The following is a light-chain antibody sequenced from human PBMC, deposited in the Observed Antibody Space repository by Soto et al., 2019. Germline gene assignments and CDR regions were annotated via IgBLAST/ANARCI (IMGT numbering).Light chain of an antibody. Sequence: DIQMTQSPSSVSASVGDRVTITCRASEYIRTSLAWYQQTPGKAPQLLIYTTSNLQSGVPSWFSGSGFGTDFTLTISSLQPEDFATYYCQQAKNFPWTFGQGTKVDIK. CDR1: EYIRTS. CDR3: QQAKNFPWT. CDR2: TTS. V-gene: IGKV1-12*01. J-gene: IGKJ1*01.